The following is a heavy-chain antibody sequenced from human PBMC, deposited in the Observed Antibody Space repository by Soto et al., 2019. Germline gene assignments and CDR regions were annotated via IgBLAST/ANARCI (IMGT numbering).Heavy chain of an antibody. Sequence: ASVKVSCKASGYTFTSYAMHWVRQAPGQRLEWMGWINAGNGNTKYSQKFQGRVTITRDTSASTAYMELSSLRSEDTAVYYCARDSRVVLVPAAMGYYYGMDVWGQGTTVTVSS. V-gene: IGHV1-3*01. CDR3: ARDSRVVLVPAAMGYYYGMDV. D-gene: IGHD2-2*01. CDR1: GYTFTSYA. J-gene: IGHJ6*02. CDR2: INAGNGNT.